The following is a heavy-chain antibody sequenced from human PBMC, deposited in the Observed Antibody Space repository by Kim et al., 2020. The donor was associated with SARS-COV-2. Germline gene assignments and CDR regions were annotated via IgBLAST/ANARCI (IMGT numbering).Heavy chain of an antibody. V-gene: IGHV3-30*18. J-gene: IGHJ4*02. D-gene: IGHD2-2*01. CDR1: GFTFSSYG. CDR2: ISYDGSNK. Sequence: GGSLRLSCAASGFTFSSYGMHWVRQAPGKGLEWVAVISYDGSNKYYADSVKGRFTISRDNSKNTLYLQMNSLRAEDTAVYYCAKAPPPAGSCSSTSCYVDFDYWGQGTLVTVSS. CDR3: AKAPPPAGSCSSTSCYVDFDY.